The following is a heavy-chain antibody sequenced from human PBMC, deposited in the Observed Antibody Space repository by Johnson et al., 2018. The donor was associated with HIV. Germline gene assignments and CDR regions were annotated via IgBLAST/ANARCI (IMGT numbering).Heavy chain of an antibody. D-gene: IGHD2-15*01. J-gene: IGHJ3*02. V-gene: IGHV3-66*03. Sequence: VQLVESGGGLIQPGGSLRLSCAASGFTVSSNYMSWVRQAPGKGLEWVSVIYNDGNTYYADSVKGRFTISRDNSKNTLYLQMNSLRAEDTAVYYCARGPHEVVVVAATSAFDIWGQGTMVTVSS. CDR3: ARGPHEVVVVAATSAFDI. CDR2: IYNDGNT. CDR1: GFTVSSNY.